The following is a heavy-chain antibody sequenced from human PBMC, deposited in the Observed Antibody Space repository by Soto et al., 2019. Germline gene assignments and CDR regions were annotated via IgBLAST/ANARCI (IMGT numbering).Heavy chain of an antibody. Sequence: ASVKVSCKASGYTFTSYDINWVRQATGQGLEWMGWMNPNSGNTGYAQKFQGRVTMTRNTSISTAYMELSSLRSEDTAVYYCARGRYCSSTSCLYYYYYYGMDVCGQGTTVTVSS. J-gene: IGHJ6*02. D-gene: IGHD2-2*01. CDR1: GYTFTSYD. CDR2: MNPNSGNT. V-gene: IGHV1-8*01. CDR3: ARGRYCSSTSCLYYYYYYGMDV.